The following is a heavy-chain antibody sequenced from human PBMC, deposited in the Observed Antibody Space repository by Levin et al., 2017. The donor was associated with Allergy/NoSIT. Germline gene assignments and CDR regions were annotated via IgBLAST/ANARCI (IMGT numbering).Heavy chain of an antibody. CDR3: ARDQGSIVGRLDYYYGMDV. D-gene: IGHD6-6*01. Sequence: VASVKVSCKASKYTFTDYHIHWVRQAPGQGLEWMGWINPNSGGTNYAQKFPGRVIMTRDTSISTAYMVLSRLRSDDTAVYYCARDQGSIVGRLDYYYGMDVWGQGTTVTVSS. CDR2: INPNSGGT. J-gene: IGHJ6*02. CDR1: KYTFTDYH. V-gene: IGHV1-2*02.